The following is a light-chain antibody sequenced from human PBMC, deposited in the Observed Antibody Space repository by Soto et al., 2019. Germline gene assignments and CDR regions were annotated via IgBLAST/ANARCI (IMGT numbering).Light chain of an antibody. CDR2: DVS. J-gene: IGKJ1*01. Sequence: DIKLTQSPSTLSASLGDSVTITCRASQNIDTSLAWYQHKPGKAPKLLMFDVSNLESGVPSRFSGSGSGTEFTLTITSVHSDDFATYYCQHYDYSRTFGQGTKVDIK. V-gene: IGKV1-5*01. CDR1: QNIDTS. CDR3: QHYDYSRT.